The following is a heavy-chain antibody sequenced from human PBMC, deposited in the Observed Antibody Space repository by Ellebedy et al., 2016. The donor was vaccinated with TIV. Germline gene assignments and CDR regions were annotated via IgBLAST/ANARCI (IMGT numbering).Heavy chain of an antibody. D-gene: IGHD6-13*01. CDR1: GASISTYY. CDR3: VKEGMSSWHYYFDL. V-gene: IGHV4-4*07. Sequence: SETLSLXXTVSGASISTYYWSWIRQPAGKGLEWIGHISASGNTNYNPSLESRVTMSVDTSKKQFSLMLTSVTAADTAIYYYVKEGMSSWHYYFDLWGRGTPVTVSS. J-gene: IGHJ2*01. CDR2: ISASGNT.